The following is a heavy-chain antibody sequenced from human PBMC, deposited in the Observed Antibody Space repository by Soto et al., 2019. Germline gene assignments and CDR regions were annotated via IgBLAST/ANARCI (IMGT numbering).Heavy chain of an antibody. V-gene: IGHV3-48*01. Sequence: GGSLRLSCAASGFTFSSYSMNWVRQAPGKGLEWVSYISSNSSTIYYADSVKGRFTISRDNAKNTVYLQMNSLKTEDTAVYYCTRHILAAAGPGSNWYFDLWGRGTLVTVSS. CDR3: TRHILAAAGPGSNWYFDL. J-gene: IGHJ2*01. D-gene: IGHD6-13*01. CDR2: ISSNSSTI. CDR1: GFTFSSYS.